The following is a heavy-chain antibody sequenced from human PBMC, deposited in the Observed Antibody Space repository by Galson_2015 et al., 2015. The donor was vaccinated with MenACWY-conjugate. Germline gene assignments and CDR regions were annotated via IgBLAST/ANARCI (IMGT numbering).Heavy chain of an antibody. D-gene: IGHD3-22*01. CDR2: IYYSGST. CDR3: ARGHYDSSGYQGHNWFDP. V-gene: IGHV4-39*01. Sequence: ETLSLTCTVSGGSISSSSYYWGWIRQPPGKGLEWIGSIYYSGSTYYNPSLKSRVTISVDTSKNQFSLKLSSVTAADTAVYYCARGHYDSSGYQGHNWFDPWGQGTLVTVSS. CDR1: GGSISSSSYY. J-gene: IGHJ5*02.